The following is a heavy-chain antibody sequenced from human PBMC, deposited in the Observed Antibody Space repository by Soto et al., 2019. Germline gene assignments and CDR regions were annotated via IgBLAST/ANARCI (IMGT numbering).Heavy chain of an antibody. CDR2: ISGSGGTA. D-gene: IGHD3-10*01. CDR1: GFTFSTYA. V-gene: IGHV3-23*01. J-gene: IGHJ1*01. Sequence: EVQLLESGGGLVQPGGSLRLSCAASGFTFSTYAMSWVRQAPGKGLEWVSAISGSGGTAYYADSVKGRFTISRDNSKNTLYLLINSLRADDTAVYYCAKGVWFGELSYFPYWGQGTLVTVSS. CDR3: AKGVWFGELSYFPY.